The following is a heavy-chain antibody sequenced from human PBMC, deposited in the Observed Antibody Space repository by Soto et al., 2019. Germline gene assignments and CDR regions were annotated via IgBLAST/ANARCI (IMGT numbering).Heavy chain of an antibody. D-gene: IGHD6-25*01. J-gene: IGHJ6*03. CDR2: IYYSGST. CDR3: ARDRFGVVDSSDYCYYYMDV. CDR1: GGSISSGGYY. Sequence: QVQLQESGPGLVKPSQTLSLTCTVSGGSISSGGYYWSWIRQHPGKGLEWIGYIYYSGSTYYNPTRNRRVTIAVDTSNKDYALKLSSVTVADPAVYYWARDRFGVVDSSDYCYYYMDVWGKGTTVTVSS. V-gene: IGHV4-31*03.